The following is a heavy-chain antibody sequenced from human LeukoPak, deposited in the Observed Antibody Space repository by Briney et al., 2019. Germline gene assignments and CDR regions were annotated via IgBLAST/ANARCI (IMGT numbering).Heavy chain of an antibody. CDR1: GGSISSGGYY. CDR2: IYYSGST. D-gene: IGHD7-27*01. V-gene: IGHV4-31*03. J-gene: IGHJ4*02. Sequence: PSETLSLTCTVSGGSISSGGYYWSWIRQHPGQGLEWIGYIYYSGSTYYNPSLKSRVTISVDTSKNQFSLKLSSVTAADTAVYYCARSTGDLHFDYWGQGTLVTVSS. CDR3: ARSTGDLHFDY.